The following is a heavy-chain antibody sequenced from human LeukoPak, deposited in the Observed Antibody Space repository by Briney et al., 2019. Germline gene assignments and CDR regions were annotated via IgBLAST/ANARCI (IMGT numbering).Heavy chain of an antibody. CDR2: INTGNGNT. CDR3: AREATVVRGIIAGYYFDY. J-gene: IGHJ4*02. Sequence: ASVKVSCKAPGYTFTSYAIHWVRQAPGQRLECMGWINTGNGNTKYSQKFQGRVTITRDTSASTAYMELSSLRSEDTAVYYCAREATVVRGIIAGYYFDYWGQGTLVTVSS. D-gene: IGHD3-10*01. CDR1: GYTFTSYA. V-gene: IGHV1-3*04.